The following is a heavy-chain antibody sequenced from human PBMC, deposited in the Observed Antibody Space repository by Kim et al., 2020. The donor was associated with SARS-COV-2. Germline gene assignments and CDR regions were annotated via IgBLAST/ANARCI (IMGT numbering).Heavy chain of an antibody. CDR3: ARGVGMGGLYWYFAL. J-gene: IGHJ2*01. CDR2: IIPMYGTT. CDR1: GATVTSFA. D-gene: IGHD7-27*01. Sequence: SVKVSCEASGATVTSFAISWVRQAPGQGLEWMGAIIPMYGTTYYAQKFQDRVTFTVDEGTSTVYMELRSLRPEDTAIFYCARGVGMGGLYWYFALWGRGTLVTVSS. V-gene: IGHV1-69*13.